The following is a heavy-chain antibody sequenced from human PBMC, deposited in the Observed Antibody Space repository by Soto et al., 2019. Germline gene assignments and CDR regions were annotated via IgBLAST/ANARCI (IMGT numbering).Heavy chain of an antibody. D-gene: IGHD3-16*02. CDR1: VSFGTYY. V-gene: IGHV4-59*01. Sequence: QVQLQESGPGLVQPSETLSLTCVGVSFGTYYWSWIRQPPGKGLEWLGYIFSSEHFKYNPSLKSRLSISVVPSKNPVSLRLTSVTPADTAVYYCARGGGGYRFVHWGQGSLVTVSS. CDR2: IFSSEHF. J-gene: IGHJ4*02. CDR3: ARGGGGYRFVH.